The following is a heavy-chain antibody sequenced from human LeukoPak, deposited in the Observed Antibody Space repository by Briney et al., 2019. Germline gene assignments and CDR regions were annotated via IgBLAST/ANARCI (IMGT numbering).Heavy chain of an antibody. J-gene: IGHJ3*02. CDR2: ISGSDDNT. CDR1: GFTFSSSA. CDR3: AKGIGAAAAGALDI. V-gene: IGHV3-23*01. D-gene: IGHD6-13*01. Sequence: GGSLRLSCAASGFTFSSSAMSWVRQAPGKGLRWVSAISGSDDNTYYADSVKGRFTISRDNSKNTLYLQMNSLRAEDTAVYKCAKGIGAAAAGALDIWGQGTMVTVSS.